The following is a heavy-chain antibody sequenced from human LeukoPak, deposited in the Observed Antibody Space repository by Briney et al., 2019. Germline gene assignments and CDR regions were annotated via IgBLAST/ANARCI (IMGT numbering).Heavy chain of an antibody. CDR2: FDPEDGDT. D-gene: IGHD6-13*01. CDR3: ATYPKSSSSWYGSYFDY. V-gene: IGHV1-24*01. Sequence: KVSCKVSGYTLTELSMHWVGQAPGKGLEWMGGFDPEDGDTIYAQKFQGRVTMTEDTTTKTAYMELSSLRSEDTAVYYCATYPKSSSSWYGSYFDYWGQGTLVTVSS. J-gene: IGHJ4*02. CDR1: GYTLTELS.